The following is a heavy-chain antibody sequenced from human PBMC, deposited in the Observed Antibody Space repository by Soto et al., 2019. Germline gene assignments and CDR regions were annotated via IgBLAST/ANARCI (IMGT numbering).Heavy chain of an antibody. CDR2: IGSSGSTI. V-gene: IGHV3-48*01. Sequence: EVQLVESGGGLVQPGGPLRLSCAASGLSFSSFSLNWVRQAPGKGLEWVSYIGSSGSTIYYADSVKGRFTISRDKAKNSVYLQMNSLRADDTAVYYCARGLGPDVWGKGTTVTVSS. CDR1: GLSFSSFS. CDR3: ARGLGPDV. J-gene: IGHJ6*04. D-gene: IGHD1-26*01.